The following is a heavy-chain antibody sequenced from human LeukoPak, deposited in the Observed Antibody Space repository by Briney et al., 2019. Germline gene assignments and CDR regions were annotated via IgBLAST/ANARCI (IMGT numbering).Heavy chain of an antibody. CDR3: AKDWFGSPNWFDP. CDR1: GFTFSSYA. V-gene: IGHV3-23*01. CDR2: IRGSGGST. Sequence: GGSLRLSCAASGFTFSSYAMSWVRQAPGKGLEGVSAIRGSGGSTYYAASVKGRFTISRDNSKNTLYLQMNSLRAEDTAVYYCAKDWFGSPNWFDPWGQGTLVTVSS. D-gene: IGHD3-16*01. J-gene: IGHJ5*02.